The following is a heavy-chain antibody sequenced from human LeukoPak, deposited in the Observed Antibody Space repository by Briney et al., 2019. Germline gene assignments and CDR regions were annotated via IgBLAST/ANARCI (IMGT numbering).Heavy chain of an antibody. V-gene: IGHV4-39*01. CDR3: ARLARVRLGDY. CDR2: IYYSGST. Sequence: PSETLSLTCTVSGGSISSSSYYWGWIRQPPGKGLEWIGSIYYSGSTYYNPSLKSRVIISVDTSKNQFSLKLSSVTAADTAVYYCARLARVRLGDYWGQGTLVTVSS. CDR1: GGSISSSSYY. J-gene: IGHJ4*02. D-gene: IGHD2-2*01.